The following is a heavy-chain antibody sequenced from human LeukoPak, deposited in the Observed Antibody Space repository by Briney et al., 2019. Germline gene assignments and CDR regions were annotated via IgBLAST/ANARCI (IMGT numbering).Heavy chain of an antibody. V-gene: IGHV4-34*01. D-gene: IGHD6-13*01. J-gene: IGHJ6*03. CDR2: INHSGST. CDR1: GGSFSGYY. CDR3: ARGRRIAAAVRQYYYYYYMDV. Sequence: SETLSLTCAVYGGSFSGYYWSWIRQPPGKGLEWIGEINHSGSTNYNPSLKSRVTISVDTSKNQFSLKLSSVTAADTAVYYCARGRRIAAAVRQYYYYYYMDVWGKGTTVTVSS.